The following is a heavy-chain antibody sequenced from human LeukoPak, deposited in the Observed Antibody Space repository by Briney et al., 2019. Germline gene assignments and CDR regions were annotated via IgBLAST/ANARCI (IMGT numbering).Heavy chain of an antibody. CDR3: ARVTLGYCSSTSCYTRYYYYGMDV. Sequence: SETLSLTCAVYGGSFSGYYWSWIRQPPGKGLEWIGEINHSGSTNYNPSLKSRVTISVDTSKNQFSLKLSSVTAADTAVYYCARVTLGYCSSTSCYTRYYYYGMDVRGQGTTVTVSS. V-gene: IGHV4-34*01. J-gene: IGHJ6*02. CDR1: GGSFSGYY. D-gene: IGHD2-2*02. CDR2: INHSGST.